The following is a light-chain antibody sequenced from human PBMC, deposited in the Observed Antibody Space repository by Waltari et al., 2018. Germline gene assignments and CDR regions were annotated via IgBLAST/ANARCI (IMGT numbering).Light chain of an antibody. CDR3: QQYYTSPLT. Sequence: DIVMTQSPESLAVSLGERATITCRSSESLLYTSNNPNFVAWYPRKAGQPPKLLFYWASVRESGVPDRFSASGSGTDFILSISSLQAEDVAVYYCQQYYTSPLTFGGGTKVEIK. J-gene: IGKJ4*01. CDR2: WAS. V-gene: IGKV4-1*01. CDR1: ESLLYTSNNPNF.